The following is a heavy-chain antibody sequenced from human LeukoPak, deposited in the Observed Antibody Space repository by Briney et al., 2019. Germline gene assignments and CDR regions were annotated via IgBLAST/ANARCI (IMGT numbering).Heavy chain of an antibody. CDR1: GGSISSSYSY. D-gene: IGHD2/OR15-2a*01. CDR2: IYYSGST. V-gene: IGHV4-39*07. J-gene: IGHJ6*02. CDR3: AGAHSIASYYYGVDV. Sequence: SETLSLTCTVSGGSISSSYSYWGWIRQPPGKGLEWIGNIYYSGSTYYGPSLTSRVTVSVDTSENQFSLKLSSVTAADTAVYYCAGAHSIASYYYGVDVWGQGTTVTVSS.